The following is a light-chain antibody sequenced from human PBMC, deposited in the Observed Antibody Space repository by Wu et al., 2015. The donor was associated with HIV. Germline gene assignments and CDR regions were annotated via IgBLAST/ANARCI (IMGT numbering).Light chain of an antibody. V-gene: IGKV3-20*01. CDR1: QSVASNY. Sequence: DIVLTQSPDTLSLSPGEWATLSCRASQSVASNYLAFYQQKPGQAPRLLVYGASSRATGIPDRFSGSGSGTDFTLTITRLEPEDFAMYYCQQYGSSPITFGQGTRLEIK. CDR3: QQYGSSPIT. J-gene: IGKJ5*01. CDR2: GAS.